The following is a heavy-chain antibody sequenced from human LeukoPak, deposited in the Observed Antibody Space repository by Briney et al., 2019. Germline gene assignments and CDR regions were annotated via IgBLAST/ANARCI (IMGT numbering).Heavy chain of an antibody. CDR1: GFTFDDYA. CDR2: ISWNSGSI. V-gene: IGHV3-9*01. CDR3: AKVQLGYCSGGSCYSGAFDI. J-gene: IGHJ3*02. D-gene: IGHD2-15*01. Sequence: GRSLRLSCAASGFTFDDYAMHWVRQAPGKGLEWVSGISWNSGSIGYADSVKGRFTISRDNAKNSLYLQMNSLRAEDTALYYCAKVQLGYCSGGSCYSGAFDIWGQGTMVTVSS.